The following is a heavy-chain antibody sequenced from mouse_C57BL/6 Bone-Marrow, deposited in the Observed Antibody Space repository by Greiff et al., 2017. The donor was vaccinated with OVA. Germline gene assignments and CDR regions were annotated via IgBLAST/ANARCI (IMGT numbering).Heavy chain of an antibody. CDR1: GFNIKDDY. V-gene: IGHV14-4*01. Sequence: EVQLQQSGAELVRPGASVKLSCTASGFNIKDDYMHWVKQRPEQGLEWIGWIDPENGDTEYASKFQGKATIPADTSSNTAYLQLSSLTSEDTAVYDCTTHSNYRAWFAYWGQGTLVTVSA. CDR3: TTHSNYRAWFAY. D-gene: IGHD2-5*01. CDR2: IDPENGDT. J-gene: IGHJ3*01.